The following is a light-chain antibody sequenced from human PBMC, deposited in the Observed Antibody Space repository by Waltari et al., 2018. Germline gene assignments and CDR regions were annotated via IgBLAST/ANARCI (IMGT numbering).Light chain of an antibody. J-gene: IGLJ1*01. CDR3: SSYGGNNNYV. CDR1: TSDIGNYNY. Sequence: QSALTQPPSASGSPGQSVTISSTGTTSDIGNYNYVPWCQQHPGKAPKLIIYDGFERPAGVPDRFSGSRSGNTASLTVSGLQAEDEADYYCSSYGGNNNYVFGTGTQVTV. V-gene: IGLV2-8*01. CDR2: DGF.